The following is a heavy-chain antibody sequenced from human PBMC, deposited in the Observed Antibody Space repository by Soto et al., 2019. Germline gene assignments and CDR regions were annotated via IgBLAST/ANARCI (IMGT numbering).Heavy chain of an antibody. V-gene: IGHV3-33*01. CDR2: IWYDGSNK. CDR3: ARAQTTVTTGYYYYYMDV. Sequence: GGSLRLSCAASGFTFSSYGMHWVRQAPGKGLEWVAVIWYDGSNKYYADSVKGRFTISRDNSKNTLYLQMNSLRAEDTAVYYCARAQTTVTTGYYYYYMDVWGKGTTVTVSS. D-gene: IGHD4-17*01. J-gene: IGHJ6*03. CDR1: GFTFSSYG.